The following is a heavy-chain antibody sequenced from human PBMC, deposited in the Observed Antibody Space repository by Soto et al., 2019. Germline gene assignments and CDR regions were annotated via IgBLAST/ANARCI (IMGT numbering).Heavy chain of an antibody. D-gene: IGHD3-22*01. CDR1: GYTFTSYY. Sequence: GASVKVSCKASGYTFTSYYMHSVRQAPGQGLEWMGIINPSGGSTSYAQKFQGRVTMTRDTSTSTVYMELSSLRSEDTAVYYCARDTYYYDSSGYFPFDYWGQGTLVTVSS. CDR2: INPSGGST. J-gene: IGHJ4*02. CDR3: ARDTYYYDSSGYFPFDY. V-gene: IGHV1-46*01.